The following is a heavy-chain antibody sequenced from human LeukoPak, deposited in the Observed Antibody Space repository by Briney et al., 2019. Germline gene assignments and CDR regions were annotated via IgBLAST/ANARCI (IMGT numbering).Heavy chain of an antibody. CDR2: INSDGSSI. J-gene: IGHJ4*02. V-gene: IGHV3-74*03. Sequence: GSLRLSCAASGFTFSSYWMHWVRQAPGKGLVWVSRINSDGSSITYADSVKGRFTISRDNAKNTLYLQMNSLRVEDTAVYYCAREGRVSGYDFDCWGQGTLVTVSS. CDR3: AREGRVSGYDFDC. D-gene: IGHD5-12*01. CDR1: GFTFSSYW.